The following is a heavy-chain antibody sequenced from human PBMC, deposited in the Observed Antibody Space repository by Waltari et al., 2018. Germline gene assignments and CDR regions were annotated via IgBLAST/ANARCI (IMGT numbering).Heavy chain of an antibody. CDR1: GFTFSSYG. Sequence: QVQLVESGGGVVHPGRSLRLSCAASGFTFSSYGIHWVRQAPGKGLEWVAVIWYDGSNKYYADSVKGRFTISRDNSKNTLYLQMNSLRAEDTAVYYCAKSTFWSGYSDYWGQGTLVTVSS. J-gene: IGHJ4*02. CDR2: IWYDGSNK. CDR3: AKSTFWSGYSDY. V-gene: IGHV3-33*08. D-gene: IGHD3-3*01.